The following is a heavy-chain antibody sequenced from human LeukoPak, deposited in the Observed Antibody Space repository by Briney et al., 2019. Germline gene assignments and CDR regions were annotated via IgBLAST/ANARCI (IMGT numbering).Heavy chain of an antibody. CDR2: IKPNSGVT. Sequence: ASVKVSCKASGYTFTGYYIHWVRQAPGQGLELIGWIKPNSGVTNYAQKFQGRVTMTRDTSITTAYMDLNRLRSDDTAVYYCARDRIAVAGPDYWGQGTLVTVSS. D-gene: IGHD6-19*01. CDR3: ARDRIAVAGPDY. V-gene: IGHV1-2*02. J-gene: IGHJ4*02. CDR1: GYTFTGYY.